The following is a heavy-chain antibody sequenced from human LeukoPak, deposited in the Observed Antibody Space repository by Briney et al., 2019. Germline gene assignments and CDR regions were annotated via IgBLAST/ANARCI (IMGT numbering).Heavy chain of an antibody. CDR3: ARALVRGGKIDY. Sequence: PGGSLRLSCAASGFTVGSNYMSWVRQAPGKGLEWVSVIYSGGSAYYADSVKGGFTISRDNSKNTLYLQMNSLSAEDTAVYYCARALVRGGKIDYWGQGTLVTVSS. D-gene: IGHD3-10*01. J-gene: IGHJ4*02. CDR1: GFTVGSNY. CDR2: IYSGGSA. V-gene: IGHV3-66*01.